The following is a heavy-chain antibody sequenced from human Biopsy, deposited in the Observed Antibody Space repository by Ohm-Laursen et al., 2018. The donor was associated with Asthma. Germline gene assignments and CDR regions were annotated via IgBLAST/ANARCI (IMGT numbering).Heavy chain of an antibody. J-gene: IGHJ1*01. Sequence: SLRLSCAASGRHFGSYNMHWARQAPGKGLEWVAVVSYDGGVVHYADSMKGRFTISRDNAKNSLYLQMNSLRAEDTAVYYCARTFHFWSPYHAEHYQLWGQGTLVTVSS. V-gene: IGHV3-30-3*01. CDR2: VSYDGGVV. CDR1: GRHFGSYN. D-gene: IGHD3-3*02. CDR3: ARTFHFWSPYHAEHYQL.